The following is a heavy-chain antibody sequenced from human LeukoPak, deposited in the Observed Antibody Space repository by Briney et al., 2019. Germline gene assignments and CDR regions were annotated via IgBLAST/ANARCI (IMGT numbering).Heavy chain of an antibody. CDR1: GGSISSYY. V-gene: IGHV4-59*01. CDR2: IYYSGST. CDR3: ARGQYYYDSSGYYYDY. Sequence: NPSETLSLTCTVSGGSISSYYWSWLRQPPGKGLEWIGYIYYSGSTNYNPSLKSRVTISVDTSKNQFSLKLSSVTAADTAVYYCARGQYYYDSSGYYYDYWGQGTLVTVSS. J-gene: IGHJ4*02. D-gene: IGHD3-22*01.